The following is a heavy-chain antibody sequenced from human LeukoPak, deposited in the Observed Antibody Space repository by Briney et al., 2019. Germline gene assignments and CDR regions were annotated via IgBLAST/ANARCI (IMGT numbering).Heavy chain of an antibody. V-gene: IGHV1-18*01. D-gene: IGHD2-15*01. CDR2: SSAYNGNT. Sequence: ASVKVSCKASGCTFTTYGISWVLQAPGQGLEWMGWSSAYNGNTNYAQKLQGRVTMTTDTSTSTAYMELRSLRSDDTAVYYCARDYCSGGNCYSELDYWGQGTLVTVSS. J-gene: IGHJ4*02. CDR1: GCTFTTYG. CDR3: ARDYCSGGNCYSELDY.